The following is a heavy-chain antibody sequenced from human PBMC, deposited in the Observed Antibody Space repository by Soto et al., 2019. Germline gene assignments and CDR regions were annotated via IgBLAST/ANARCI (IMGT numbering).Heavy chain of an antibody. D-gene: IGHD6-19*01. CDR1: GFTFDTFA. J-gene: IGHJ4*02. CDR2: ISYDGINK. Sequence: GGSLRLSCAASGFTFDTFAIHWVRQTPGKVLEWVALISYDGINKYYADSVKGRFTVSRDNSKSTLYLQMNSLRAEDTAVYYCVKDGVSGWSDYFFDYWGQGTLVTVSS. V-gene: IGHV3-30-3*01. CDR3: VKDGVSGWSDYFFDY.